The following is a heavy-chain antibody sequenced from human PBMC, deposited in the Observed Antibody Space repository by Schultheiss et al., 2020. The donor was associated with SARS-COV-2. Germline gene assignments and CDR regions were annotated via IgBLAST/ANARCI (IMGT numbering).Heavy chain of an antibody. CDR1: GFTFTGYW. CDR2: VSSDGYST. D-gene: IGHD7-27*01. V-gene: IGHV3-74*01. CDR3: ARSLTGASWFDP. Sequence: GGSLRLSFAASGFTFTGYWMHWVRQVPGKGPVWVSRVSSDGYSTTYADFVKGRFTISRDNARNTLFLQLNSLRGEDTAVYYCARSLTGASWFDPWGQGTLVTVSS. J-gene: IGHJ5*02.